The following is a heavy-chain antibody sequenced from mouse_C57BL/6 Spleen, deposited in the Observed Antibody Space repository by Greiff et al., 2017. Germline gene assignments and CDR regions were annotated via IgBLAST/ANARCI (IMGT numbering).Heavy chain of an antibody. CDR2: IYPRSGNT. CDR3: AGSDYGSSYNFDY. D-gene: IGHD1-1*01. CDR1: GYTFTSYG. J-gene: IGHJ2*01. Sequence: QVHEKQSGAELARPGASVKLSCKASGYTFTSYGISWVKQRTGQGLEWIGEIYPRSGNTYYNEKFKGKATLTADKSSSTAYMELRSLTSEDSAVYFCAGSDYGSSYNFDYWGQGTTLTVSS. V-gene: IGHV1-81*01.